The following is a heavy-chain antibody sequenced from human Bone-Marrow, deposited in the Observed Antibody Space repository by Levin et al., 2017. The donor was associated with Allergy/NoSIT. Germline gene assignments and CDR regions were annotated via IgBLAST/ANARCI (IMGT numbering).Heavy chain of an antibody. CDR3: VRGIIGDVRVAHKEAFDV. Sequence: GESLKISCTVSGFTFRIYSINWVRQAPGKGLEWVSSISSSGSDMYYVDSVKGRFTISRDNAKNSLNLQVSSLRAEDTAVYHCVRGIIGDVRVAHKEAFDVWGQGTMVTVSS. D-gene: IGHD2/OR15-2a*01. V-gene: IGHV3-21*01. CDR1: GFTFRIYS. CDR2: ISSSGSDM. J-gene: IGHJ3*01.